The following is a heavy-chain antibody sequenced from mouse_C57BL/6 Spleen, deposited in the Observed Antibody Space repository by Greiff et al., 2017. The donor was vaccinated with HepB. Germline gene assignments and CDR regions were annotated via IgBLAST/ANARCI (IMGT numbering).Heavy chain of an antibody. V-gene: IGHV1-22*01. J-gene: IGHJ3*01. CDR3: ARNDYDGRWFAY. CDR1: GYTFTDYN. CDR2: INPNNGGT. D-gene: IGHD2-4*01. Sequence: EVQLQQSGPELVKPGASVKMSCKASGYTFTDYNMHWVKQSHGKSLEWIGYINPNNGGTSYNQKFKGKATLTVNKSSSTAYMELRSLTSEDSAVYDCARNDYDGRWFAYWGQGTLVTVSA.